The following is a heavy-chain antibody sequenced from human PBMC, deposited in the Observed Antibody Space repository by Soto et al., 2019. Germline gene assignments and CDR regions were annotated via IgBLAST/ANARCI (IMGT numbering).Heavy chain of an antibody. V-gene: IGHV4-39*01. J-gene: IGHJ4*02. CDR1: GGSISSSSYY. Sequence: QLQLQESGPGLVKPSETLSLTCTVSGGSISSSSYYWGWIRQPPGKGLEWIGSIYYSGSTYYNPSLKSRVTTAVDTSKNQFSLKLTSVTAADTAVYYCATTYFFGSGSCYWGQGTLVTVSS. CDR2: IYYSGST. CDR3: ATTYFFGSGSCY. D-gene: IGHD3-10*01.